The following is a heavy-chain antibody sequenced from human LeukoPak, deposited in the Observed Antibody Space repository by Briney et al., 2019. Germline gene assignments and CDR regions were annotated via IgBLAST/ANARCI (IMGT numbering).Heavy chain of an antibody. D-gene: IGHD6-13*01. V-gene: IGHV4-34*01. J-gene: IGHJ4*02. CDR2: INHSGST. CDR3: GIIEPSSSWIPDY. Sequence: SETLSLTCAVYGGSFSGYYWSWIRQPPGKGLEWIGEINHSGSTNYNPSLKSRVTISVDTSKNQFSLKLSSVTAADTAVYYCGIIEPSSSWIPDYWGQGTLVTVSS. CDR1: GGSFSGYY.